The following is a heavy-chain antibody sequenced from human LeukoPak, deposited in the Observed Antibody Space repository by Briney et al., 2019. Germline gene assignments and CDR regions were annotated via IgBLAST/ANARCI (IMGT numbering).Heavy chain of an antibody. J-gene: IGHJ4*02. CDR3: ARGQPGVAAAGSLDY. CDR2: IRSDGSIK. Sequence: GGSLRLSCAASGFTFDNYGMHWVRQAPGKGLEWVAFIRSDGSIKYYAESVKGRFTISRDSSKNTVYLQVNSLRAEDTAVYFCARGQPGVAAAGSLDYWGQGTLVTVSS. CDR1: GFTFDNYG. V-gene: IGHV3-30*02. D-gene: IGHD6-13*01.